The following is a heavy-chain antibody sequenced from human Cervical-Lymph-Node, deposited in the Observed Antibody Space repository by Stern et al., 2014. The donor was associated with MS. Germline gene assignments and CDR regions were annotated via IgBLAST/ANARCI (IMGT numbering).Heavy chain of an antibody. CDR3: AKDRYQMRSATGSRWADS. J-gene: IGHJ4*02. CDR2: ISYDGNHK. D-gene: IGHD1-14*01. Sequence: QVQLVESGGGLVQPGGSLRLSCAASGITFTPSGMHWVRQAPGTGLAWVSAISYDGNHKYYAGSVSGRFTISRDNSKNTVQRQRSSLQAEDTAVDYCAKDRYQMRSATGSRWADSWGQGTMVIVSS. V-gene: IGHV3-30*18. CDR1: GITFTPSG.